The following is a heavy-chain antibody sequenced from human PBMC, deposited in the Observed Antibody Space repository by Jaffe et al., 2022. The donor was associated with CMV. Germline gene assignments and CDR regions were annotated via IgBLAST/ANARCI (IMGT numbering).Heavy chain of an antibody. J-gene: IGHJ3*02. V-gene: IGHV4-34*01. CDR3: ARGGIVGATTSAFDI. CDR1: GGSFSGYY. CDR2: INHSGST. D-gene: IGHD1-26*01. Sequence: QVQLQQWGAGLLKPSETLSLTCAVYGGSFSGYYWSWIRQPPGKGLEWIGEINHSGSTNYNPSLKSRVTISVDTSKNQFSLKLSSVTAADTAVYYCARGGIVGATTSAFDIWGQGTMVTVSS.